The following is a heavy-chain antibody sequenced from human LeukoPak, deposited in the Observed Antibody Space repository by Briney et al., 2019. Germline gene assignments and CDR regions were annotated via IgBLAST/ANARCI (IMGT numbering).Heavy chain of an antibody. V-gene: IGHV4-4*07. CDR1: GGSISSYY. J-gene: IGHJ5*02. Sequence: SETLSLTCTVSGGSISSYYWSWIRQPAGKGLEWIGRIYTSGSTNYNPSLKSRVTMSADTSKHQFSMKLSSVTAADTAVYYCARDITIFGVAPKNWFAPWGQGTLVTVYS. CDR2: IYTSGST. D-gene: IGHD3-3*01. CDR3: ARDITIFGVAPKNWFAP.